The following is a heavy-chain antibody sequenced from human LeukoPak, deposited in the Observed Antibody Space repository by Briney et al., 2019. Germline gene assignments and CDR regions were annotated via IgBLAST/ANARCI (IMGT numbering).Heavy chain of an antibody. V-gene: IGHV3-21*01. J-gene: IGHJ5*02. D-gene: IGHD1-26*01. CDR3: AREGIVAQNWFDP. CDR2: ISSSSSYI. Sequence: GGSLRLSCAASGFTFSSYSMNWVRQAPGKGLEWVSSISSSSSYIYYADSVKGRFTISRDNSKNTLYLQMNSLRAEDTAVYYCAREGIVAQNWFDPWGQGTLVTVSS. CDR1: GFTFSSYS.